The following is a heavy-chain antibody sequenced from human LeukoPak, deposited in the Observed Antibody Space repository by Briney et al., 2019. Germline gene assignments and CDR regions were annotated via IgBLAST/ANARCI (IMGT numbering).Heavy chain of an antibody. CDR1: GFTFSSYA. J-gene: IGHJ6*02. Sequence: GGSLRLSCAASGFTFSSYAMSWVRQAPGKGLEWVSAISGSGGSTYYADSVKGRFTISRDNSKNTLYLQMNSLRDEDTAVYYCARGGRYCSSTSCPKDYYYYYSMDVWGQGTTVTVSS. V-gene: IGHV3-23*01. CDR2: ISGSGGST. CDR3: ARGGRYCSSTSCPKDYYYYYSMDV. D-gene: IGHD2-2*01.